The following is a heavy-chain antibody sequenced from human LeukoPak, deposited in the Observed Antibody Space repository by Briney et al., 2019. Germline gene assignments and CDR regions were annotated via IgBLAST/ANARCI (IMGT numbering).Heavy chain of an antibody. CDR1: DYSISSGYGYY. V-gene: IGHV4-61*02. Sequence: SETLSLTCTVSDYSISSGYGYYWSWIRQPAGKGLEWIGRIYTSGSTNYNPSLKSRVTISVDKSKNQFSLKLSSVTAADTAVYYCARGPPYSSGWHWGHPFDYWGQGTLVTVSS. D-gene: IGHD6-19*01. CDR2: IYTSGST. J-gene: IGHJ4*02. CDR3: ARGPPYSSGWHWGHPFDY.